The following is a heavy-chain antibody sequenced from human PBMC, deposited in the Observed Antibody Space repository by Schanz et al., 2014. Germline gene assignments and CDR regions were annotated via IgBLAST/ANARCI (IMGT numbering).Heavy chain of an antibody. D-gene: IGHD3-10*01. Sequence: EVQLVESGGGLVQPGGPLRLSCAASGFTFSSYAMSWARQAPGKWLEWVSDISGSGGSTYYADSVKGRFTISRDNTKNTLYMQMNSLRAEDTAVYYCAKGRFGELSAFDVWGQGTMVTVSS. CDR3: AKGRFGELSAFDV. J-gene: IGHJ3*01. CDR2: ISGSGGST. V-gene: IGHV3-23*04. CDR1: GFTFSSYA.